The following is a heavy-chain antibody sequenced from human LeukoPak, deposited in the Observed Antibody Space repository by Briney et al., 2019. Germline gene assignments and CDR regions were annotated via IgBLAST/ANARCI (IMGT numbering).Heavy chain of an antibody. D-gene: IGHD3-10*01. CDR2: ISAGGSGT. Sequence: GGSLRLSCAASGFSFSNYAMRWVRQAPGKGLEWVSGISAGGSGTYYADSVKGRFTISRDNSKNTLYLQMNTLRAEDTAVYYCAKYYSGSSPHNWGQGTLVSVSS. V-gene: IGHV3-23*01. CDR3: AKYYSGSSPHN. J-gene: IGHJ4*02. CDR1: GFSFSNYA.